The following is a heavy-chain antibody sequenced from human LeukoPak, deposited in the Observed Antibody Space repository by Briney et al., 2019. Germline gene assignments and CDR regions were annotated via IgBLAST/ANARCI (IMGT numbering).Heavy chain of an antibody. Sequence: GESLKISCKGSGYSFSSDWIGWVRQMPGKGLEWMGIIDPGDSETTYSPSFQGQVTISADKSNSTAYLQWSSLKASDTAMYYCARRYYYDSSARAQNVFDIWGQGTMVTVSS. J-gene: IGHJ3*02. CDR3: ARRYYYDSSARAQNVFDI. D-gene: IGHD3-22*01. CDR2: IDPGDSET. CDR1: GYSFSSDW. V-gene: IGHV5-51*01.